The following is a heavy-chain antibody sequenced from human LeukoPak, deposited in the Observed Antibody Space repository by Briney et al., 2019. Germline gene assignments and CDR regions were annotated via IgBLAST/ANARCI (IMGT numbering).Heavy chain of an antibody. Sequence: GGSLRLSCAASGFTFSSYGMHWVRQAPGKGLEWVGVISYDGSNKYYADSVKGRFTISRDNSKNTLYLQMNSLRAEDTAVYYCAKDNGIAAAGWFDPWGQGTLVTVSS. D-gene: IGHD6-13*01. CDR1: GFTFSSYG. CDR2: ISYDGSNK. V-gene: IGHV3-30*18. CDR3: AKDNGIAAAGWFDP. J-gene: IGHJ5*02.